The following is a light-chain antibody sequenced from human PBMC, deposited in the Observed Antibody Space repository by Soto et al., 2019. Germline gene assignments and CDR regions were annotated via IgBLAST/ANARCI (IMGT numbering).Light chain of an antibody. V-gene: IGKV3-15*01. J-gene: IGKJ5*01. CDR1: QSVSSN. Sequence: EIVMTQSPATLSVSPGERATLSCRASQSVSSNLAWYQQKPGQAPRLLIYGASTRATGIPARFSGSGSGTECSLSISSLQSEDFAVYYCQQYNNWPPRVNFGQGTRLESK. CDR3: QQYNNWPPRVN. CDR2: GAS.